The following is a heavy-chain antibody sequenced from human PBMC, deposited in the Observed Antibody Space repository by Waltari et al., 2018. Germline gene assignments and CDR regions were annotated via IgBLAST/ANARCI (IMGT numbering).Heavy chain of an antibody. V-gene: IGHV4-34*01. CDR3: ARGRYSRRYFDY. CDR2: MNHSGST. J-gene: IGHJ4*02. Sequence: QVQLQQWGAGLLKPSETLSLTCAVYGGACSGYYWSWIRQSPGKGLEWIGEMNHSGSTNYNPYLKSRVTISVDTSKNQFSLKLSSVTAADTAVYYCARGRYSRRYFDYWGQGTLVTVSS. D-gene: IGHD6-13*01. CDR1: GGACSGYY.